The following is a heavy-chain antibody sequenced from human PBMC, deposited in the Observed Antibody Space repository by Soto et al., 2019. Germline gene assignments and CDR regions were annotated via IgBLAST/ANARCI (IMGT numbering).Heavy chain of an antibody. D-gene: IGHD5-18*01. V-gene: IGHV3-66*01. Sequence: EVQLVESGGGLVQPGGSLRLSCAASGFTVNGNYMNWVRQAPGKGLEWVSVIYSGGNTYYADSVKGRFTISRDNSKNTLYLQMNSLRAEDTAVYYCARDMAGYSYGTLEYWGQGTLVTVSS. J-gene: IGHJ4*02. CDR1: GFTVNGNY. CDR2: IYSGGNT. CDR3: ARDMAGYSYGTLEY.